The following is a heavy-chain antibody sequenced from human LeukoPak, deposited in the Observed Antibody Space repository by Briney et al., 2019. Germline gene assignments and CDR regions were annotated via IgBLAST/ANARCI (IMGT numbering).Heavy chain of an antibody. D-gene: IGHD3-22*01. Sequence: GESLKISCKGSGYSFPTYWIGWVRQMPGKGLEWMGIIYPGDSDTRYSPSFQGQVTISADKPISTAYLQWSSLKASDTAMYYCARPYYDTSGYYQYYFDYWGQGTLVTVSS. CDR1: GYSFPTYW. J-gene: IGHJ4*02. V-gene: IGHV5-51*01. CDR3: ARPYYDTSGYYQYYFDY. CDR2: IYPGDSDT.